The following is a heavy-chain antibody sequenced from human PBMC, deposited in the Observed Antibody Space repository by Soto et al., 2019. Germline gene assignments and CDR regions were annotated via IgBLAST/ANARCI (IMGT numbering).Heavy chain of an antibody. D-gene: IGHD6-6*01. CDR2: ISWNSGSI. Sequence: EVQLVESGGGLVQPGRSLRLSCAASGFTFDDYAIHWVRQAPGKGLKWVSGISWNSGSIGYADSVKGRFTISRDNAKNSLYLQMNSLRAEDTALYYCAQDQLGPPSYGMDVWGQGTTVTVSS. V-gene: IGHV3-9*01. CDR1: GFTFDDYA. CDR3: AQDQLGPPSYGMDV. J-gene: IGHJ6*02.